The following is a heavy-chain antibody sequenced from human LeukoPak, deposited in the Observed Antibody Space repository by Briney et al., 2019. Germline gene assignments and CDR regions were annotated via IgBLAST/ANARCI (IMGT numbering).Heavy chain of an antibody. J-gene: IGHJ4*02. V-gene: IGHV3-30*02. Sequence: GGSLRLSCAASGFTFSGYGMYWVRQAPGKGLKWVAFIRYDGTNKYYTESVKGRFTISRDNSKNTLFLQMDSLRAEDTAIYYCATWAATILGTDCWGQGTLVTVSS. CDR2: IRYDGTNK. CDR3: ATWAATILGTDC. CDR1: GFTFSGYG. D-gene: IGHD3-3*01.